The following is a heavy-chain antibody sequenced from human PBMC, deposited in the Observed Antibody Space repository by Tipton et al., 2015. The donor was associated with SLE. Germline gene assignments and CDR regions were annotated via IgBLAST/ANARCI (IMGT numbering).Heavy chain of an antibody. CDR1: GGSISSHY. J-gene: IGHJ4*02. V-gene: IGHV4-59*08. Sequence: TLSLTCTVSGGSISSHYWSWIRQPPGKGLEWIGYIYYSGSTNYNPSLKSRVTISVDTSKNQFSLKLSSVTAADAAVYYCARAHGITMIVNYWGQGTLVSVSS. CDR3: ARAHGITMIVNY. CDR2: IYYSGST. D-gene: IGHD3-22*01.